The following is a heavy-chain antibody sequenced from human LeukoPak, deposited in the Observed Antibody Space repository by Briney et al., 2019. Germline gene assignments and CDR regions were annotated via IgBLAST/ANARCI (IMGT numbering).Heavy chain of an antibody. Sequence: PSETLSLTCTVSGGSISSSSYSWGWIRQPPGKGLEWIGSIYYSGSTYYNPSLKSRVTISVDTSKNQFSLKLSSVTAADTAVYYCASSLPRGADPFDYWGQGTLVTVSS. J-gene: IGHJ4*02. CDR3: ASSLPRGADPFDY. V-gene: IGHV4-39*01. CDR1: GGSISSSSYS. CDR2: IYYSGST. D-gene: IGHD1-26*01.